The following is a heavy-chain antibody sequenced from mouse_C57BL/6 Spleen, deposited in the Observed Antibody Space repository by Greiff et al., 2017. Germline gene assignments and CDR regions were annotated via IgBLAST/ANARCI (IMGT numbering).Heavy chain of an antibody. Sequence: DVQLVESGGGLVQPGGSLSLSCAASGFTFTDYYMSWVRQPPGQALEWLGFIRNKANGYTTEYSASVKGRFTISRDNSQSILYLQMKALRAEDSATYYCARDDYDYAMDYWGQGTSVTVSS. CDR1: GFTFTDYY. J-gene: IGHJ4*01. CDR3: ARDDYDYAMDY. CDR2: IRNKANGYTT. D-gene: IGHD2-4*01. V-gene: IGHV7-3*01.